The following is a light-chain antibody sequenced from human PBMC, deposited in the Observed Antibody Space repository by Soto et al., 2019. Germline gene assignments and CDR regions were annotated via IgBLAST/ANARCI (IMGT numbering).Light chain of an antibody. CDR1: QSVSSN. J-gene: IGKJ4*01. CDR3: QQYNNWPPLT. V-gene: IGKV3-15*01. Sequence: EIVMTQSPATLSVSPGERVTLSCRASQSVSSNLAWYQQKPGQDPRLLIYGASTRATGIPARFSGSGSGTEFTLTISSLQSEDFAVYYCQQYNNWPPLTFGGGTKVDIK. CDR2: GAS.